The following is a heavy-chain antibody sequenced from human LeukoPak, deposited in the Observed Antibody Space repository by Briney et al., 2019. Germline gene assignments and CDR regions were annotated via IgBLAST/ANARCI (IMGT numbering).Heavy chain of an antibody. CDR1: GFTFSSYS. CDR3: AKDLGNYYDTNAADY. Sequence: GGSLRLSCAASGFTFSSYSMNWVRQAPGKGLEWVSYISSSGSTIFYADSVKGRFTISRDNAENSLYLQMNSLRAEDTALYYCAKDLGNYYDTNAADYWGQGTLVTVSS. D-gene: IGHD3-22*01. V-gene: IGHV3-48*04. CDR2: ISSSGSTI. J-gene: IGHJ4*02.